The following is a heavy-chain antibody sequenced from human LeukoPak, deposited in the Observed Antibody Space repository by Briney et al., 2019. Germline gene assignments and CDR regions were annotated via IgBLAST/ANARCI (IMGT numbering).Heavy chain of an antibody. J-gene: IGHJ5*02. CDR2: IQYSGST. Sequence: SETLSLTCTVSGASITTYYWSWVRQPPGKGLEWIGHIQYSGSTNYNPSLTSRVTMSVDTSKNQFSLKLSSVTAADTAVYYCARHQAYGGEDFFDPWGQGSLVTVSS. CDR1: GASITTYY. V-gene: IGHV4-59*01. CDR3: ARHQAYGGEDFFDP. D-gene: IGHD3-16*01.